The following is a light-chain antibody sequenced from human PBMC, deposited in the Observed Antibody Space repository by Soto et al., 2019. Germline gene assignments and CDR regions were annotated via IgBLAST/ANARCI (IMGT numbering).Light chain of an antibody. Sequence: QSALTQPASVSGSPGQSITVSCTVNFGGYNSVSWYQQHPGNAPKLMIYGVSHRPSGVSSRFSGSKSGNTASLTISGLQAADEAYYFCSSFTTTSRVFGGGTKVTVL. V-gene: IGLV2-14*03. CDR2: GVS. CDR1: FGGYNS. CDR3: SSFTTTSRV. J-gene: IGLJ3*02.